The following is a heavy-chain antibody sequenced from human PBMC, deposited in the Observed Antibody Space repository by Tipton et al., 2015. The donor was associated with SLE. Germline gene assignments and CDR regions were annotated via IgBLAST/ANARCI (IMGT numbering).Heavy chain of an antibody. CDR3: VRTIGPDYFEY. J-gene: IGHJ4*02. CDR1: GFTFTSYL. V-gene: IGHV1-46*01. CDR2: INPGGGSP. Sequence: QVQLVQSGAEMKKPGASVKVSCMTSGFTFTSYLLHWVRQAPGQGLEWIGIINPGGGSPTYAQKFQGRVTMTGDRSTSTVYLELSSLTSDDTAVYCCVRTIGPDYFEYWGQGTQVTVSS. D-gene: IGHD1-26*01.